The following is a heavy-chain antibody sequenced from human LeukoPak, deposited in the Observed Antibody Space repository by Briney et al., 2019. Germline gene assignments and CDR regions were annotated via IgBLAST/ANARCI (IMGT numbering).Heavy chain of an antibody. CDR3: ARDSGYSSGSDY. Sequence: PSETLSLTCTVSGGYITSYYWSWIRQPPGKGLEWIGSIYHSGSTYYNPSLKSRVTISVDTSKNQFSLKLSSVTAADTAVYYCARDSGYSSGSDYWGQGTLVTVSS. D-gene: IGHD6-19*01. CDR1: GGYITSYY. CDR2: IYHSGST. J-gene: IGHJ4*02. V-gene: IGHV4-38-2*02.